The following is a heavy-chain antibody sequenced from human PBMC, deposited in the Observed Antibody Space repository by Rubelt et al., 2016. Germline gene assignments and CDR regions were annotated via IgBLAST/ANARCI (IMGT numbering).Heavy chain of an antibody. V-gene: IGHV1-18*04. D-gene: IGHD3-3*01. CDR2: LSASNGNT. J-gene: IGHJ4*02. Sequence: QVQLVQSGAEVKKPGASVKVSCKASGYTFSTYGISWVRQAPGQGLEWMGWLSASNGNTAYAQRVQGRVTRTPETSTSTAYMELRSLRSDDTAVYYCARDRGNYDFWSGVGCFDYWGQGTLVTVSS. CDR3: ARDRGNYDFWSGVGCFDY. CDR1: GYTFSTYG.